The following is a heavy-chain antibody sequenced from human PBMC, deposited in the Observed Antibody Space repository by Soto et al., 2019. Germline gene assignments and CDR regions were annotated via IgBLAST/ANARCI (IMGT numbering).Heavy chain of an antibody. CDR3: AKADYDILTGHDAFDI. CDR2: ISGSGGST. Sequence: EVQLLESGGGLVQPGGSLRLSCAASGFTFSSYAMSWVRQAPGKGLEWVSAISGSGGSTYYADSVKGRFTISRDNSKNTLYLQMNSLRTEDTAVYYCAKADYDILTGHDAFDIWGQGKMVTVSS. CDR1: GFTFSSYA. V-gene: IGHV3-23*01. D-gene: IGHD3-9*01. J-gene: IGHJ3*02.